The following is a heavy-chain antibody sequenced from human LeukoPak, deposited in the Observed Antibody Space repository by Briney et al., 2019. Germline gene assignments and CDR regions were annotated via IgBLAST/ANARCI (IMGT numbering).Heavy chain of an antibody. CDR3: ARGRDGYNLVDAFDI. D-gene: IGHD5-24*01. CDR2: IRYDGGNT. Sequence: GGSLRLSCAASGFIFSNYAMQWVRQAPGMGLEWVAFIRYDGGNTYYADSVKGRFTISRDNSKNTMYLQMNSLNAEDTAVYYCARGRDGYNLVDAFDIWGQGIMVTVSS. J-gene: IGHJ3*02. CDR1: GFIFSNYA. V-gene: IGHV3-30*02.